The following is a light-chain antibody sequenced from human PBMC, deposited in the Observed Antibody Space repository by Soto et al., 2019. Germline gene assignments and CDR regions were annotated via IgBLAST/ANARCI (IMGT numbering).Light chain of an antibody. CDR2: GAS. J-gene: IGKJ1*01. CDR3: QQYNSWPRT. Sequence: EIVLTQSPATLSVSPGEGATLSCRASQSVSSKLAWYQQRPGQVPRLLIYGASTRATGIPARFSGSGSGTEFTLTISSLQSEDFAVYYCQQYNSWPRTFGQGTKVEIK. V-gene: IGKV3-15*01. CDR1: QSVSSK.